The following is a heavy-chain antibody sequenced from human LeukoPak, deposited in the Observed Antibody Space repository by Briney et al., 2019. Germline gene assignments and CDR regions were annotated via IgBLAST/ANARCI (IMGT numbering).Heavy chain of an antibody. Sequence: GGSLRLSCAASGFTFDDYDPNWVRQAPGQGLEWVSGISWNGRNTAYAESLKGRFTISRDNAKNSLYLQMNSLRAEDTGFYYCARVQQYDKFDYWGQGTLVTVSS. D-gene: IGHD3-22*01. CDR2: ISWNGRNT. CDR3: ARVQQYDKFDY. J-gene: IGHJ4*02. V-gene: IGHV3-20*04. CDR1: GFTFDDYD.